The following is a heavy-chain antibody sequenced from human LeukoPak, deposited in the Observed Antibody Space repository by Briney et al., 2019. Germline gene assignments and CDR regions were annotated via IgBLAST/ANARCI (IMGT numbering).Heavy chain of an antibody. CDR2: ISGNGDTT. Sequence: GGSLRLSCAASGFNFNIYAKFWVRQAPGKGLEYVSAISGNGDTTDYANSVKGRFTISRDNSKNTLYLQMGSLRAEDMGVYYCARGLGYCSRTSCYPDYWGQGALVTVSS. CDR1: GFNFNIYA. V-gene: IGHV3-64*01. J-gene: IGHJ4*02. D-gene: IGHD2-2*01. CDR3: ARGLGYCSRTSCYPDY.